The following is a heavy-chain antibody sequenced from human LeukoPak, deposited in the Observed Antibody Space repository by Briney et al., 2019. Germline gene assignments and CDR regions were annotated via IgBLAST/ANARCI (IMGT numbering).Heavy chain of an antibody. CDR1: GFTLSDHY. J-gene: IGHJ4*02. Sequence: PGGSLRLSCAASGFTLSDHYMDWVRQAPGKGLEWVGRSRNKANTYTTEYAASVKGRFIISRDDSKNSLYLQMNSLKTEDTAMYYCARGLYDSSAYYFDCWGQGTLVTVSS. V-gene: IGHV3-72*01. D-gene: IGHD3-22*01. CDR3: ARGLYDSSAYYFDC. CDR2: SRNKANTYTT.